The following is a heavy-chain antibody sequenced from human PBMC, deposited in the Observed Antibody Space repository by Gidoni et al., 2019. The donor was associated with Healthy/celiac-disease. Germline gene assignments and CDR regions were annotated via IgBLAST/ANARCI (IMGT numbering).Heavy chain of an antibody. Sequence: EVQLVESGGGLVQPGGSLRLSCAASGFTFRSYSINWVRQAPGTGLKWVSYSSSSSSTIYYADSVKGRFTISRDNAKNSLYLQMNSLRAEDTAVYYCARDLISGWYNYWGQGTLVTVSS. D-gene: IGHD6-19*01. J-gene: IGHJ4*02. CDR3: ARDLISGWYNY. CDR2: SSSSSSTI. CDR1: GFTFRSYS. V-gene: IGHV3-48*01.